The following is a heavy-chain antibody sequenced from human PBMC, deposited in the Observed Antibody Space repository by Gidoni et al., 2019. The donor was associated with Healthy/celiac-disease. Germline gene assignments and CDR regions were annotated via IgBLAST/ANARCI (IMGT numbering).Heavy chain of an antibody. D-gene: IGHD3-22*01. V-gene: IGHV4-39*01. Sequence: STYYNPSLKSRVTISVDTSKNQFSLKLSSVTAADTAVYYCARRYDYYDSSGYYPWGQGTLVTVSS. CDR2: ST. J-gene: IGHJ5*02. CDR3: ARRYDYYDSSGYYP.